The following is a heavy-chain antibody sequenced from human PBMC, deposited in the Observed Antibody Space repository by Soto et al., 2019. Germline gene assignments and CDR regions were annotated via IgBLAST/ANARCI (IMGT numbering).Heavy chain of an antibody. V-gene: IGHV1-18*04. Sequence: VQLVQSGAEVKRPGASVKVSCKASGYDFSSYGISWVRQAPGQGLEWMGWISASNGNRDYAQQFQGRVTMTSDTSRTTAYMELRSLRSDDTAVYYCVRDPQRNDYWGQGTLDNVSS. J-gene: IGHJ4*02. CDR1: GYDFSSYG. CDR2: ISASNGNR. D-gene: IGHD2-2*01. CDR3: VRDPQRNDY.